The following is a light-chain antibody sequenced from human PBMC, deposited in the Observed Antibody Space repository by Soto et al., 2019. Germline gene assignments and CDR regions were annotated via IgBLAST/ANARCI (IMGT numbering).Light chain of an antibody. CDR1: QGIHKY. Sequence: DIQMTQSPSAMSASVGDRVTITCRAIQGIHKYLAWFQQKPGKVPKRLIYGASSLQSGVPSRFSGSGSGTEFTLTISSLQPEDFATYYCLQHNFYPPTFGQGTRLE. V-gene: IGKV1-17*03. J-gene: IGKJ5*01. CDR3: LQHNFYPPT. CDR2: GAS.